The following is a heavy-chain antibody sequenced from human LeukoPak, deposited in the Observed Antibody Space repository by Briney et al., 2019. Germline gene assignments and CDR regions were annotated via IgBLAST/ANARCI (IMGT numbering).Heavy chain of an antibody. V-gene: IGHV3-7*01. D-gene: IGHD3-22*01. J-gene: IGHJ4*02. CDR2: IKQDGSEK. Sequence: GGSLRLSCAASGFTFSSYWMSWVRQAPGKGLEWVANIKQDGSEKYYVDSVKGRFTISRDNAKNSLYLQMNSLRAEDTAVYYCARIWEYYYDPVNCAFDYWGEGSLVTVS. CDR1: GFTFSSYW. CDR3: ARIWEYYYDPVNCAFDY.